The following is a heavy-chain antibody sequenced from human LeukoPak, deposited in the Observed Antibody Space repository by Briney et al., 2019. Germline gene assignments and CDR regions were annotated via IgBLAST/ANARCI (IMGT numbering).Heavy chain of an antibody. D-gene: IGHD5-12*01. CDR2: ISAYNGNT. CDR1: GYTFTSYG. CDR3: ARQMATIYYYGMDV. Sequence: ASVKVSCKASGYTFTSYGISWVRQAPGQGPEWMGWISAYNGNTNYAQKLQGRVTMTTDTSTSTAYMELRSLRSDDTAVYYCARQMATIYYYGMDVWGQGTTVTVSS. J-gene: IGHJ6*02. V-gene: IGHV1-18*01.